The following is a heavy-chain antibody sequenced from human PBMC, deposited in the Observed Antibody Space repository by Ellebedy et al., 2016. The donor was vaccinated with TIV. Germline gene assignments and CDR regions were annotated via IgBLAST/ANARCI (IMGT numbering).Heavy chain of an antibody. Sequence: GGSLRLSCAASKFTFSSYGMSWVRQAPGKGLEWVSYISSSSSTTYYADSVKGRFTISRDNAKNSLYLQMNSLGAEDTAVYYCARDPASEWRRKDDNWFDPWGQGTLVTVSS. D-gene: IGHD5-12*01. CDR2: ISSSSSTT. V-gene: IGHV3-48*01. CDR3: ARDPASEWRRKDDNWFDP. J-gene: IGHJ5*02. CDR1: KFTFSSYG.